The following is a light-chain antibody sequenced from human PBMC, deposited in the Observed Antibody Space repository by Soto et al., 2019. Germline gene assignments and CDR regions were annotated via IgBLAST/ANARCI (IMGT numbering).Light chain of an antibody. J-gene: IGLJ3*02. V-gene: IGLV2-14*01. CDR3: SSYTSSSTL. CDR2: DVS. CDR1: SSDVGGYHY. Sequence: QSALTQPASVSGSPGQSITISCTGTSSDVGGYHYVSRYQQHPGKAPKLMIYDVSNRPSGVSNRFSGSKSGNTASLTISGLQAEDKADYYCSSYTSSSTLFGGGTKLTVL.